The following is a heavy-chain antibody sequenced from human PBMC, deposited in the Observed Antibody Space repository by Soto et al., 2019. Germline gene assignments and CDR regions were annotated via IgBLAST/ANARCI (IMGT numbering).Heavy chain of an antibody. CDR2: IKSKSDGGTT. J-gene: IGHJ4*02. Sequence: EVQLVESGGGLVKPGGSLRLSCAASGFTFSNAWMNWVRQAPGKGLEWVGRIKSKSDGGTTDYAAPVKGRFTISRDDSKNTLYLQMNSLKTEDTAVYYCTTKYDILTGYYYYFDYWGQGTLVTVSS. D-gene: IGHD3-9*01. V-gene: IGHV3-15*07. CDR3: TTKYDILTGYYYYFDY. CDR1: GFTFSNAW.